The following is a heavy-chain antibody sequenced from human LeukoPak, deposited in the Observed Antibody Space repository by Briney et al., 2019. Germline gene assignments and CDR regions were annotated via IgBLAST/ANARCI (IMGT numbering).Heavy chain of an antibody. CDR2: ISYDGSNK. J-gene: IGHJ4*02. V-gene: IGHV3-30*04. CDR1: GFTFSSYA. CDR3: ARDTTVAGFDY. Sequence: PGGSLRLSCAASGFTFSSYAMHWVRQAPGKGLEWVAVISYDGSNKYYAGSVKGRFTISRDNSKNTLYLQMNSLRAEDTAVYYCARDTTVAGFDYWGQGTLVTVSS. D-gene: IGHD6-19*01.